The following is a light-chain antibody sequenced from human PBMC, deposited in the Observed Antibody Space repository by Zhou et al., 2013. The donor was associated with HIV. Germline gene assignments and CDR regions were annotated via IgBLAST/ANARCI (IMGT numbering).Light chain of an antibody. CDR1: QTISSNY. Sequence: EIVLTQSPGTLSLSPGERATLSCRASQTISSNYLAWYQQKPGQAPRLVIYGISTRATGIPDRFSASGSGTDFTLTISRLEPEDFALYFCQHTVLISGWTFGQGTKVEIK. J-gene: IGKJ1*01. CDR2: GIS. V-gene: IGKV3-20*01. CDR3: QHTVLISGWT.